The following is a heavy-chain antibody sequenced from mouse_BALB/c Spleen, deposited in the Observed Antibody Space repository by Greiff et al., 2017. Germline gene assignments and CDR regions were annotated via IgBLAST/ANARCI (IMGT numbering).Heavy chain of an antibody. V-gene: IGHV1-14*01. J-gene: IGHJ4*01. CDR1: GYTFTSYV. CDR3: ARVPIITTVVATDAMDY. Sequence: VQLKQSGPELVKPGASVKMSCKASGYTFTSYVMHWVKQKPGQGLEWIGYINPYNDGTKYNEKFKGKATLTSDKSSSTAYMELSSLTSEDSAVYYCARVPIITTVVATDAMDYWGQGTSVTVSS. CDR2: INPYNDGT. D-gene: IGHD1-1*01.